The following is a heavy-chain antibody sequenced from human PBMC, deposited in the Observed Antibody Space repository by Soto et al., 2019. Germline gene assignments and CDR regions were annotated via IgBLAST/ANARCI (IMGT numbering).Heavy chain of an antibody. J-gene: IGHJ4*02. CDR1: GFTFSSYG. CDR2: ISYDGSNK. V-gene: IGHV3-30*18. D-gene: IGHD2-15*01. Sequence: GGSLRLSCAASGFTFSSYGMHWVRQAPGKGLEWVAVISYDGSNKYYADSVKGRFTISRDNSKNTLYLQMNSLRAEDTAVYYCAKWALDYLVAAISHYYLDYWGQGTLFTVS. CDR3: AKWALDYLVAAISHYYLDY.